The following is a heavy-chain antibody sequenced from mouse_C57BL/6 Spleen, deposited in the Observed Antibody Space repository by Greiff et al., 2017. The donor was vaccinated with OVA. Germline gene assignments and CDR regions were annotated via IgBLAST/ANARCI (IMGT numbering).Heavy chain of an antibody. CDR2: IDPENGDT. CDR3: TTDFAY. J-gene: IGHJ3*01. V-gene: IGHV14-4*01. Sequence: VQLQQSGAELVRPGASVKLSCTASGFNIKDDYMHWVKQRPEQGLEWIGWIDPENGDTEYASKFQGKATITADTSSNTAYMQLNSLTTEDTAVYYCTTDFAYWGQGTLVTVSA. CDR1: GFNIKDDY.